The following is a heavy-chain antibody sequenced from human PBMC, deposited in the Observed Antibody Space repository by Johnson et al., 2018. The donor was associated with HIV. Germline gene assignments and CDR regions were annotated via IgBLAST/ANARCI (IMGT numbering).Heavy chain of an antibody. CDR1: GFTVSTNY. J-gene: IGHJ3*02. CDR2: IYSGGST. D-gene: IGHD2-8*01. Sequence: VLLVESGGGLVQPGGSLRLSCAASGFTVSTNYMSWVRQAPGKGLEWVSVIYSGGSTYYADSVKGRFTISRDNSKNTLYLHMNSLRAEDTAVYYCSRDRTGMVDAIDAFDIWGQGTMVTVSS. V-gene: IGHV3-66*01. CDR3: SRDRTGMVDAIDAFDI.